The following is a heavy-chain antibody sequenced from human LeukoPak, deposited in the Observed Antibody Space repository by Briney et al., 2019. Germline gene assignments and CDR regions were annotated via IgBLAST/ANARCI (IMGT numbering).Heavy chain of an antibody. V-gene: IGHV1-3*01. CDR2: INAGNGDT. D-gene: IGHD2-21*01. CDR3: ARDDCGDTCYPGGY. Sequence: ASAKVSCKASGYTFSKYVVHWVREAPGQRPEWMGWINAGNGDTKYSQNFQDRVTITRDTSANTAYMELSSLTSEDTALYYCARDDCGDTCYPGGYWGQGTLVTVSS. J-gene: IGHJ4*02. CDR1: GYTFSKYV.